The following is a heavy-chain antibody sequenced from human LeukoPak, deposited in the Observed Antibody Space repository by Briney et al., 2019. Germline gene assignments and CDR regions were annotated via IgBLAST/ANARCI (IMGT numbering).Heavy chain of an antibody. D-gene: IGHD2/OR15-2a*01. CDR3: ARNDGYSTTWYRSLDY. CDR1: GFTFSNHA. CDR2: ISYDASNE. J-gene: IGHJ4*02. Sequence: GGSLRLSCAASGFTFSNHAMHWVRQAPGKGLEWVAVISYDASNEYYADSVKGRFTISRDNSKNTLYVQMNSLRSDDTALYYCARNDGYSTTWYRSLDYWGQGTLVTVSS. V-gene: IGHV3-30*04.